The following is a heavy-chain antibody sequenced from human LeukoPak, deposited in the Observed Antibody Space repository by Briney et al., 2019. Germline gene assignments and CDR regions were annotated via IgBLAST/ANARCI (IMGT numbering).Heavy chain of an antibody. V-gene: IGHV4-38-2*02. J-gene: IGHJ3*02. CDR1: GYSIRSGYQ. Sequence: SETLSLTCSVSGYSIRSGYQWGWIRQAPGKGLEWIGSINYSGRTYDNPSLKSRVTISIDTSKNQIFLKLSSVTAADTAVYYCARDPTYCSGGSCYEDAFDIWGQGTMVTVSS. CDR3: ARDPTYCSGGSCYEDAFDI. CDR2: INYSGRT. D-gene: IGHD2-15*01.